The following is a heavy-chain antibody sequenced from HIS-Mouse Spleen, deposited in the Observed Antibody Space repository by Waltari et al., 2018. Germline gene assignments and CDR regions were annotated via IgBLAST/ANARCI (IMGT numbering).Heavy chain of an antibody. CDR3: ARAPTGFLEWFDAFDI. V-gene: IGHV4-39*07. Sequence: QLQLQESGPGLVKPSETLSLTCTVSGGSISSSSYYWGWIHQPPGKGLEWIGSIYYSGRTYSNPSLKSRVTISVDTSKNQFSLKLSSVTAADTAVYYCARAPTGFLEWFDAFDIWGQGTMVTVSS. D-gene: IGHD3-3*01. CDR1: GGSISSSSYY. CDR2: IYYSGRT. J-gene: IGHJ3*02.